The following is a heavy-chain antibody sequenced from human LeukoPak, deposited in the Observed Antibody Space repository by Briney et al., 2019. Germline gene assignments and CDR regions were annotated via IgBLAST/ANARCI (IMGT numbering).Heavy chain of an antibody. CDR1: GGSISSGGYY. V-gene: IGHV4-31*03. Sequence: SETLSLTCTVSGGSISSGGYYWSWIRQHPGKGLEWIGYIYYSGSTYYNPSLKSRVTISVDTSKNQFSLKLSSVTAADTAVYYCARDRISTSGSGFDYWGQGTLVTVSS. J-gene: IGHJ4*02. CDR2: IYYSGST. D-gene: IGHD6-6*01. CDR3: ARDRISTSGSGFDY.